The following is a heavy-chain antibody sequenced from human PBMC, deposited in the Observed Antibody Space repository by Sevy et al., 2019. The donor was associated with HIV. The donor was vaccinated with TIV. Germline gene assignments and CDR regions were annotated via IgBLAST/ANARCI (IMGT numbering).Heavy chain of an antibody. V-gene: IGHV3-7*01. Sequence: GGSLRLSCAASGFSFRSYWMSWVRQAPGKGLEWVATIKQDGSEKYYVDSVKGRFIISRDNAENSLFLQMNSLRVEDTAVYYCARDRGLEYWGQGTLVTVSS. CDR1: GFSFRSYW. J-gene: IGHJ4*02. CDR3: ARDRGLEY. D-gene: IGHD1-1*01. CDR2: IKQDGSEK.